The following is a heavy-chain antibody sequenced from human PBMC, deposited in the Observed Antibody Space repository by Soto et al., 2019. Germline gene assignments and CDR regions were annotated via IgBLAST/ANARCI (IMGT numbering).Heavy chain of an antibody. D-gene: IGHD3-3*01. CDR2: IYYTGST. CDR3: AREQYDFRSGSYYYAMEV. J-gene: IGHJ6*02. Sequence: QVQLQESGPGLVKPSETLSLTCTVSGGSVSIERPYWSWIRQTPGKGLEWIGYIYYTGSTNYNPSLKGRVTMSVDTSRDQVSLRLRSVTRADTAVYYCAREQYDFRSGSYYYAMEVWGQGTKVTVSS. CDR1: GGSVSIERPY. V-gene: IGHV4-61*01.